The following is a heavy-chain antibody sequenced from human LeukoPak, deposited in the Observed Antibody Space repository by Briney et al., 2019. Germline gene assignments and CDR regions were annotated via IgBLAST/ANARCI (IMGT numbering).Heavy chain of an antibody. Sequence: PSETLSLTCTVSGGSISSSSYYWGWIRQPPGKGLEWIGSIYYSGSTYYNPSLKSRVTISVDTSKNQFSLKLSSVTAADTAVYYCAVLDPGIAVAGTDWGQGTLVTVSS. V-gene: IGHV4-39*01. CDR2: IYYSGST. CDR1: GGSISSSSYY. D-gene: IGHD6-19*01. J-gene: IGHJ4*02. CDR3: AVLDPGIAVAGTD.